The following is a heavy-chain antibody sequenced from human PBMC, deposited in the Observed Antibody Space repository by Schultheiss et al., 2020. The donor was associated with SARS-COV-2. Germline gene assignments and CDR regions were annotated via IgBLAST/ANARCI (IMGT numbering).Heavy chain of an antibody. CDR1: GGSFSGYY. CDR3: AREASIGSGKY. Sequence: SETLSLTCAVYGGSFSGYYWSWIRQPPGKGLEWIGEINHSGSTNYNPSLKSRVTISVDTSKNQFSLQLNSVTPEDTAVYYCAREASIGSGKYWGQGTLVTVSS. J-gene: IGHJ4*02. D-gene: IGHD1-14*01. CDR2: INHSGST. V-gene: IGHV4-34*01.